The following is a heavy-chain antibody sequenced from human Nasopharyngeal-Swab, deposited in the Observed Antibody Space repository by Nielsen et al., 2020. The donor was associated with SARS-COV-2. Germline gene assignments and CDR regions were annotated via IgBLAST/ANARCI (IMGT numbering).Heavy chain of an antibody. J-gene: IGHJ4*02. CDR1: GYTFIDNF. V-gene: IGHV1-2*02. CDR2: IDPNSGGT. CDR3: ARERGGSGTYSIDY. Sequence: ASVNAPCKPSGYTFIDNFIHRVRQAPALGLEWMGWIDPNSGGTNYVQKFQGRVTMTMDTSTSTAYMELSRLTSDDAAVYYCARERGGSGTYSIDYWGPGTLVIVSS. D-gene: IGHD3-10*01.